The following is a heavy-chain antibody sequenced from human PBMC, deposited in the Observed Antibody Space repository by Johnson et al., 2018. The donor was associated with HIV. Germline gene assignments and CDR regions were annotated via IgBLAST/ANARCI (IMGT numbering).Heavy chain of an antibody. J-gene: IGHJ3*02. D-gene: IGHD5-18*01. V-gene: IGHV3-9*01. CDR3: AKDVNEWVAWIQLLAPAFES. Sequence: VQLVESGGGLVQPGRSLRLSCAASGFTFDDYAMHWVRQAPGKGLEWVSGISWNSGSIGYADSVKGRFTLSRDNAKNSLYLQMNSLRAEDTAVYYCAKDVNEWVAWIQLLAPAFESWGQGTMVTVS. CDR2: ISWNSGSI. CDR1: GFTFDDYA.